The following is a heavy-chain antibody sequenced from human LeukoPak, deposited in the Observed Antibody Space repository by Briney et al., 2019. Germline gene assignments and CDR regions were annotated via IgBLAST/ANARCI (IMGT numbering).Heavy chain of an antibody. J-gene: IGHJ4*02. D-gene: IGHD3-3*01. CDR1: GFTFSSYA. CDR3: AKNNGLLEWLSDY. Sequence: HPGGSLRLSCAASGFTFSSYAMSWVRQAPGKGLEWVSAISGSGGSTYYADSVKGRFTISRDNSKNTLYLQMNSLRAEDTAVYYCAKNNGLLEWLSDYWGQGTLVTVSS. CDR2: ISGSGGST. V-gene: IGHV3-23*01.